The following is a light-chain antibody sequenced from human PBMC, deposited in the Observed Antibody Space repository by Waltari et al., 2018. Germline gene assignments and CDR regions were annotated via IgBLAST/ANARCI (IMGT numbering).Light chain of an antibody. Sequence: QSALTQPRSVSGSPGQSVTISCTGISSDVGDYNFVSWNQQHPGKAPKLMIHDVSKRPSGVPDRFSGSKSGNTASLTISGLQAEDEAEYYCCSYVGSHTNWVFGGGTKLTVL. J-gene: IGLJ3*02. CDR1: SSDVGDYNF. V-gene: IGLV2-11*01. CDR2: DVS. CDR3: CSYVGSHTNWV.